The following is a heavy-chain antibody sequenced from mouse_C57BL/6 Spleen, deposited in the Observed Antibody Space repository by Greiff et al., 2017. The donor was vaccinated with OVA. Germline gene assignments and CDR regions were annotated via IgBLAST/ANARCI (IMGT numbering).Heavy chain of an antibody. Sequence: EVHLVESGGGLVKPGGSLKLSCAASGFTFSSYTMSWVRQTPEKRLEWVATISGGGGNTYYPDSVKGRFTISRDNAKNTLYLQMSSLRSEDTALYYCARQGGYYGRGYFDYWGQGTTLTVSS. CDR2: ISGGGGNT. D-gene: IGHD1-1*01. J-gene: IGHJ2*01. CDR1: GFTFSSYT. CDR3: ARQGGYYGRGYFDY. V-gene: IGHV5-9*01.